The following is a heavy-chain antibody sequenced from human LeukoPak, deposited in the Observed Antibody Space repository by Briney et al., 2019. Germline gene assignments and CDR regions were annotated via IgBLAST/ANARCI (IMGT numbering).Heavy chain of an antibody. CDR3: SRRMAGAYGSWLDS. Sequence: ASETLSLTCTVSGASITSYYWGWIRQPPGKGLEWIGYIYYSGSTNYNPSLQGRVTISVDTSKNQFSLKLSSVTAAGTALYYCSRRMAGAYGSWLDSWGQGTPVTVSS. V-gene: IGHV4-59*08. D-gene: IGHD5-12*01. CDR2: IYYSGST. J-gene: IGHJ5*01. CDR1: GASITSYY.